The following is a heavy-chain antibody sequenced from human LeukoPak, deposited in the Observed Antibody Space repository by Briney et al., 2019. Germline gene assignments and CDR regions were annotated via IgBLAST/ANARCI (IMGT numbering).Heavy chain of an antibody. Sequence: SQTLSLTRPVSGCSIRGDDYHWSCTRHPPEKAGEGLSYVYHSGLTKYNPPLKSRVHISGHTSKNHFSLNLSPVTAADAAVYYRARDYDFWSGYGRKHRIDRWGEGTLVTVYS. CDR2: VYHSGLT. CDR3: ARDYDFWSGYGRKHRIDR. V-gene: IGHV4-30-4*01. J-gene: IGHJ5*02. CDR1: GCSIRGDDYH. D-gene: IGHD3-3*01.